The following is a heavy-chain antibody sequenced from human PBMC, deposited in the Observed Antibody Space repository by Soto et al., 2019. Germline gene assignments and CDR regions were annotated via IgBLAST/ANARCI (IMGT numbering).Heavy chain of an antibody. CDR1: GFTFSSYA. CDR3: AKDLGGPAAIGWFDP. J-gene: IGHJ5*02. CDR2: ISGSGGST. D-gene: IGHD2-2*01. V-gene: IGHV3-23*01. Sequence: GGSLRLSCAASGFTFSSYAMSWVRQAPGKGLEWVSAISGSGGSTYYADSVKGRFTSARDNSKNTLYLKRNSPRAEATDFCACAKDLGGPAAIGWFDPWGQGTLVTVSS.